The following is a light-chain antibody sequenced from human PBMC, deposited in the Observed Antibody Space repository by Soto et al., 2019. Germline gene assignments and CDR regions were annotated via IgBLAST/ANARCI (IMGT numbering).Light chain of an antibody. Sequence: QSVLTQPPSVSGAPGERVTISCTGSSSNIGAGYDVHWYQQLPGTAPKLLIYGYNNRPSGVPDRFSGPQSGTSASLAITGLQAEDEADYYCQSYDSSLSGSVFGTGTKVTVL. CDR3: QSYDSSLSGSV. V-gene: IGLV1-40*01. CDR2: GYN. CDR1: SSNIGAGYD. J-gene: IGLJ1*01.